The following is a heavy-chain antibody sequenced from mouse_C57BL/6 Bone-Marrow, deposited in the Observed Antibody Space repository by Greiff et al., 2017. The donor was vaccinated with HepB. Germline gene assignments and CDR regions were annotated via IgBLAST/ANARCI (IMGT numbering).Heavy chain of an antibody. D-gene: IGHD1-1*01. CDR1: GYTFTSYW. CDR3: ARDLVTTVVGNY. CDR2: IYPSDSET. J-gene: IGHJ2*01. Sequence: QVQLKQPGAELVRPGSSVKLSCKASGYTFTSYWMDWVKQRPGQGLEWIGNIYPSDSETHYNQKFKDKATLTVDKSSSTAYMQLSSLTSEDSVVYYCARDLVTTVVGNYWGQGTTLTVSS. V-gene: IGHV1-61*01.